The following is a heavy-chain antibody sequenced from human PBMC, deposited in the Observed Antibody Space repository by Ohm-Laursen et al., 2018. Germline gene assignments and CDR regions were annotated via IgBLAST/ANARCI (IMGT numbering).Heavy chain of an antibody. D-gene: IGHD3-10*01. J-gene: IGHJ3*02. CDR1: GGSISSYY. CDR2: IYTSGST. CDR3: ARAKITMVRGRIERRAFDI. V-gene: IGHV4-4*07. Sequence: TLSLTCTVSGGSISSYYWSWIRQPAGKGLEWIGRIYTSGSTNYNPSLKSRVTMSVDTSKNQFSLKLSSVTAADTAVYYCARAKITMVRGRIERRAFDIWGQGTMVTVSS.